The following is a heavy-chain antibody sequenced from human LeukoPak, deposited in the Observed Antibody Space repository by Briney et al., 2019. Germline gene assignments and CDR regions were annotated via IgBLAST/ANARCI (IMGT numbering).Heavy chain of an antibody. Sequence: GGSLRLSCAASGFTFSSYGIHWVRQAPGKGLEWVAFIRYDDEYYADSVKGRFTISRDNSKNTLYLQMNSLRAGDTAVYYCATEGVLMVYAPYYFDYWGQGTLVTVSS. J-gene: IGHJ4*02. CDR3: ATEGVLMVYAPYYFDY. CDR2: IRYDDE. D-gene: IGHD2-8*01. CDR1: GFTFSSYG. V-gene: IGHV3-30*02.